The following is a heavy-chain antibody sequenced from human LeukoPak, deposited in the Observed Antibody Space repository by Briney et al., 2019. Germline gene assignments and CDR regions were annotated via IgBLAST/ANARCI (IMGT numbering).Heavy chain of an antibody. Sequence: PSETLSLTCAVYGGSFSGYYWSWIRQPPGKGLEWIGEINHSGSTNYNPSLKSRVTISVDTSKNQFSLKLSSVTAADTAVYYCARQYRGAYYYGSGRVGWFDPWGQGTLVTVSS. CDR3: ARQYRGAYYYGSGRVGWFDP. V-gene: IGHV4-34*01. J-gene: IGHJ5*02. CDR2: INHSGST. CDR1: GGSFSGYY. D-gene: IGHD3-10*01.